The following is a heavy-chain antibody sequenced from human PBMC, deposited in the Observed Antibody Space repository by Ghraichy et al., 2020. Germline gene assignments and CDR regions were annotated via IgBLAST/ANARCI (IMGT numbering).Heavy chain of an antibody. CDR3: ARHGIATDGTNWFDP. V-gene: IGHV4-34*01. J-gene: IGHJ5*02. CDR2: INHSGGT. Sequence: SETLSLTCAVYGGSFSENYWSWIRLPPGKGLEWIGEINHSGGTNYNPPLKSRVTISVDTSKNQFSLELRSVTAADTAVYYCARHGIATDGTNWFDPWGQGTLVTVSS. D-gene: IGHD6-13*01. CDR1: GGSFSENY.